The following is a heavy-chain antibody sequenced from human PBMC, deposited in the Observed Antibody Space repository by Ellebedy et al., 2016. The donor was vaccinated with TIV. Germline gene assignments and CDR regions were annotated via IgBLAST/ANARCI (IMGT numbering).Heavy chain of an antibody. J-gene: IGHJ4*02. CDR2: VWSDGSNK. Sequence: PGGSLRLSCAASGFTFNNYGMHWVRQAPGKGLEWVAVVWSDGSNKYYADSVKGRFTISRDNSKSTLYLQMDSLRAEDTAVYYCARDRAGIEVAAYFDYWGQGTLVTVSS. V-gene: IGHV3-33*01. D-gene: IGHD6-19*01. CDR3: ARDRAGIEVAAYFDY. CDR1: GFTFNNYG.